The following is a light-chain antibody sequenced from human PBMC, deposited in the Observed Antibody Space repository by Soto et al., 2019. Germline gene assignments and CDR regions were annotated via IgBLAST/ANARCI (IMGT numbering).Light chain of an antibody. CDR1: QSVSSN. V-gene: IGKV3-15*01. CDR3: QQYNNWPPLT. J-gene: IGKJ4*01. CDR2: GAS. Sequence: EIVMTQSPATLSVSPGERATLSCRASQSVSSNLAWYQQKPGQAPRLRIYGASTRATGIPARFSGSGSGTEFTLTISSLQSEDFAVYYGQQYNNWPPLTFGGGTKVEIK.